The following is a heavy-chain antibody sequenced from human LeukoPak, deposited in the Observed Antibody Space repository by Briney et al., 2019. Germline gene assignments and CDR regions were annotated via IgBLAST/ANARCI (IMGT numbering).Heavy chain of an antibody. CDR1: GFTFDDYA. J-gene: IGHJ6*03. V-gene: IGHV3-9*01. CDR2: ISWNSGST. Sequence: GSSLRLSCAASGFTFDDYAMHWVRQAPGQGLEWVSGISWNSGSTGYADSVKGRVTMSRDKAKNSPYMQLNSLRSEDTALYYCATTRGSYFEDYMDVWGKGTTVTVSS. CDR3: ATTRGSYFEDYMDV. D-gene: IGHD3-9*01.